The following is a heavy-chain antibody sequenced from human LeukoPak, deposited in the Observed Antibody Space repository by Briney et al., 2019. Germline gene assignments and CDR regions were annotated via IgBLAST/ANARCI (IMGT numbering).Heavy chain of an antibody. J-gene: IGHJ4*02. CDR3: AKSRVRGVSYFDY. V-gene: IGHV3-30*18. CDR1: GFTFSNYG. CDR2: ISYDGSNK. Sequence: GGSLRLSCAASGFTFSNYGIHWVRQAPGKGLEWVAVISYDGSNKNYADSVKGRFTISRDNSKSTLYLQMNSLRAEDTAVYYCAKSRVRGVSYFDYWGQGTLVTVSS. D-gene: IGHD3-10*01.